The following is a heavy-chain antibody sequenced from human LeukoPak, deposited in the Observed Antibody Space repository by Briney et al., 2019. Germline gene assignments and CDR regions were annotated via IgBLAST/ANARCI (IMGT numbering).Heavy chain of an antibody. V-gene: IGHV3-73*01. D-gene: IGHD3-22*01. CDR3: TRRDYYDSSGIGDY. Sequence: PGGSLRLSCAASGFTVSSNYMSWVRQAPGKGLEWVGRIRSKANSYATAYAASVKGRLSISRDDSKNTAYLPMNSLKTEATAVYYCTRRDYYDSSGIGDYWGQGTLVTVSS. CDR2: IRSKANSYAT. J-gene: IGHJ4*02. CDR1: GFTVSSNY.